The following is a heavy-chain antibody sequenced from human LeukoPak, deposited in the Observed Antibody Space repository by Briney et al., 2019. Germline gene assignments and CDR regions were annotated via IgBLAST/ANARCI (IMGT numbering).Heavy chain of an antibody. V-gene: IGHV1-69*13. J-gene: IGHJ6*02. CDR1: GGTFSSYA. CDR2: IIPIFGTA. D-gene: IGHD3-10*01. Sequence: GASVKVSCKASGGTFSSYAISWVRQAPGQGLEWMGGIIPIFGTANYAQKFQGRVTITADESTSTAYMELSSLRSEDTAVYYCARAGSYYNWDYYYGMDVWGQGTTVTVFS. CDR3: ARAGSYYNWDYYYGMDV.